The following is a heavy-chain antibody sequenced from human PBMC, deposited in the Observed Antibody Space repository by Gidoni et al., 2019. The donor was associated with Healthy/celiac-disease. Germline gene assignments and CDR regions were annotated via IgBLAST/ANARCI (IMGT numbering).Heavy chain of an antibody. J-gene: IGHJ5*02. CDR1: GYSFTSYW. D-gene: IGHD3-3*02. CDR3: ARLRSIFGVVIMNWFDP. CDR2: IYPGDSDT. Sequence: VQLVQSGAEVKKPGESLKISCKGSGYSFTSYWIGWVSQMPGKGLEWMGIIYPGDSDTRYSPSFQGQVTISADKSISTAYRQWSSLKASDTAMYYCARLRSIFGVVIMNWFDPWGQGTLVTVSS. V-gene: IGHV5-51*01.